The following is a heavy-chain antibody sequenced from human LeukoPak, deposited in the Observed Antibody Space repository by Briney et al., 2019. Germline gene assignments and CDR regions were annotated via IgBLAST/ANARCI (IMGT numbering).Heavy chain of an antibody. V-gene: IGHV3-30*02. CDR1: GFTLRGYG. J-gene: IGHJ4*02. CDR2: IRSDGSDK. D-gene: IGHD1-1*01. Sequence: GGSLRLSCAASGFTLRGYGMHWVRQAPGKGLEWVAFIRSDGSDKSYADSVKGRFTISRDNSENKLYLQINSLRVEDTAVYYCVKDTPTTGYHLDSWGQGTLVTVSS. CDR3: VKDTPTTGYHLDS.